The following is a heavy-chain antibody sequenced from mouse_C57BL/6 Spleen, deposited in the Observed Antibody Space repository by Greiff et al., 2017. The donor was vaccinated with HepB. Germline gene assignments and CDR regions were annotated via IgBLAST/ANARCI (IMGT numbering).Heavy chain of an antibody. Sequence: EVKLMESGEGLVKPGGSLKLSCAASGFTFSSYAMSWVRQTPEKRLEWVAYISSGGDYIYYADTVKGRFTISRDNARNTLYLQMSSLKSEDTAMYYCTRVMVRWFFDYWGQGTTLTVSS. CDR3: TRVMVRWFFDY. J-gene: IGHJ2*01. D-gene: IGHD2-3*01. CDR1: GFTFSSYA. CDR2: ISSGGDYI. V-gene: IGHV5-9-1*02.